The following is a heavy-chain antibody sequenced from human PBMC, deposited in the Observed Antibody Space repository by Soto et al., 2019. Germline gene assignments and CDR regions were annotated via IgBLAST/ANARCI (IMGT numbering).Heavy chain of an antibody. CDR2: IYWDDGK. J-gene: IGHJ4*02. Sequence: QITLKESGPTLVKPTQTLTLTCTFSGFSLSTSGVGVAWIRQPPGKALEWLALIYWDDGKRYSPSLKTRLNITKDTANHRVVLTLINVDPVDTATYYCAHRPAYVRSTGYYPFDYGGQGSLVTVSS. D-gene: IGHD3-9*01. CDR1: GFSLSTSGVG. V-gene: IGHV2-5*02. CDR3: AHRPAYVRSTGYYPFDY.